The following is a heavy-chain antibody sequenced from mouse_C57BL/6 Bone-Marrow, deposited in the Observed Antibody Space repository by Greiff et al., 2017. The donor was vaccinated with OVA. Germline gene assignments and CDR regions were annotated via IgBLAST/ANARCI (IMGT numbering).Heavy chain of an antibody. CDR3: ARSYYYGVKSLFAY. D-gene: IGHD1-1*01. CDR1: GYTFTSYW. V-gene: IGHV1-55*01. CDR2: IYPGSGST. J-gene: IGHJ2*01. Sequence: QVQLQQSGAELVKPGASVKMSCKASGYTFTSYWITWVKQRPGQGLEWIGDIYPGSGSTKYNEKFKSKATLTVDTSSSTAYMQSSSLTSEDSAVYFGARSYYYGVKSLFAYWGQGTTLTVSS.